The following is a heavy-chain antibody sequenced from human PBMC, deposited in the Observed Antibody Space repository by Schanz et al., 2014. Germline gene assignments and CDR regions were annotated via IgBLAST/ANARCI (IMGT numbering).Heavy chain of an antibody. D-gene: IGHD3-22*01. V-gene: IGHV3-48*01. CDR1: GFTFTTYA. J-gene: IGHJ3*01. Sequence: VQLVESGGGLVQPGESLRLSCAASGFTFTTYAMTWVRQAPGKGLEWVSYISSSSSTIYYADSVKGRFTISRDNAKNSLYLQMNSLRAEDTGVYYCARGREVVAKIFDVWGQGTMVTVSS. CDR3: ARGREVVAKIFDV. CDR2: ISSSSSTI.